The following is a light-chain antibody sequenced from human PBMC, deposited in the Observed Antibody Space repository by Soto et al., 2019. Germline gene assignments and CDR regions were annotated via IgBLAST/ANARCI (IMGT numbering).Light chain of an antibody. CDR1: NSDVGSHNF. J-gene: IGLJ3*02. CDR2: EAS. V-gene: IGLV2-23*01. Sequence: QSALTQPASVSGSPGQSITICCTGTNSDVGSHNFVSWYQQYPGKAPKLLIYEASNRPSGLSNRFSGSKSGNTASLTISGLQAEDEADYYCCSLTNGATWVFGGGTKLTFL. CDR3: CSLTNGATWV.